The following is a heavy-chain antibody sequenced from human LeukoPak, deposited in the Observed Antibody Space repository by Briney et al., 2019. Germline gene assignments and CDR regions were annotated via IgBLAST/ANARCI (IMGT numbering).Heavy chain of an antibody. V-gene: IGHV3-23*01. Sequence: GGSLRLSCAASGFTFSDYAMAWVRQAPGKGLEWVSSISTSGNTYYADSVKGRFTISRDNSKDTLYLQMNSLTIEDTALYYCARGLRGNYDYWGQGTLVTVSS. CDR1: GFTFSDYA. CDR2: ISTSGNT. CDR3: ARGLRGNYDY. J-gene: IGHJ4*02. D-gene: IGHD1-7*01.